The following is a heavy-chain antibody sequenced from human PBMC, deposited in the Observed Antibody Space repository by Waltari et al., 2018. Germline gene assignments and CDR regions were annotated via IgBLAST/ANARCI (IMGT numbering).Heavy chain of an antibody. D-gene: IGHD3-10*01. CDR1: GASISRYY. J-gene: IGHJ6*02. V-gene: IGHV4-59*08. CDR3: ARQLQDNYYGMDV. Sequence: QVQLQESGPGLVKPSETLSLTCTVSGASISRYYWTWIRQPPGKGLEWIGYIYYSGTTIYNPSLKSRVTMSLDTSKSHFSLKLTSVTAADTAVYYCARQLQDNYYGMDVWGQGTTVTVSS. CDR2: IYYSGTT.